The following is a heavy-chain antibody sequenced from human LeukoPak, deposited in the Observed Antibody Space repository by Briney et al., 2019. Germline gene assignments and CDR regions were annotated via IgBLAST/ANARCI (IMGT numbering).Heavy chain of an antibody. J-gene: IGHJ6*02. CDR2: INPNSGGT. Sequence: ASVTVSCKASGYTFTGYYMHWVRQAPGQGLEWMGWINPNSGGTNYAQKFQGRVTMTRDTSISTAYMELSRLRSDDTAVYYCARDFESGTSYYYYGMDVWGQGTTVTVSS. D-gene: IGHD6-25*01. V-gene: IGHV1-2*02. CDR1: GYTFTGYY. CDR3: ARDFESGTSYYYYGMDV.